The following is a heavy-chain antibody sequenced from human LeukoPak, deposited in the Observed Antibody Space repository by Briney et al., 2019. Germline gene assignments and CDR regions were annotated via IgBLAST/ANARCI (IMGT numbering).Heavy chain of an antibody. V-gene: IGHV3-11*01. J-gene: IGHJ4*02. Sequence: GGSLRLSCTASGFTFSDSFMSWVRQAPGKGLEWISYNSSRGTTIYYADSVKGRFTISRDNAKNSLYLQINSLRVDDTAVFYCAKGSLAVTTTPFDFWGQGTLVTVSP. CDR3: AKGSLAVTTTPFDF. CDR1: GFTFSDSF. CDR2: NSSRGTTI. D-gene: IGHD2-21*02.